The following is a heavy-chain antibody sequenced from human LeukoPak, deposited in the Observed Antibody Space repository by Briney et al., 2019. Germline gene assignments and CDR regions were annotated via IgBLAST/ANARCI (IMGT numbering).Heavy chain of an antibody. V-gene: IGHV3-21*01. CDR1: GFTFSSYS. CDR3: ARDLKTGSNWFDP. CDR2: ISSSSSYV. Sequence: GGSLRLSCAASGFTFSSYSMNWVRQAPGKGLEWVSSISSSSSYVYYADSVKGRFTISRDNAKNSLYLQMNSLRAEDTAVYYCARDLKTGSNWFDPWGQGTLVTVSS. J-gene: IGHJ5*02.